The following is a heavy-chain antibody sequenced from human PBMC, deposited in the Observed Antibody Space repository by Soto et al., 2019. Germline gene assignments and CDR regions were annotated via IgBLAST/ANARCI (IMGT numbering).Heavy chain of an antibody. J-gene: IGHJ3*02. CDR3: ATYRKFFQI. CDR2: IYNSGST. CDR1: GASISSAAYS. V-gene: IGHV4-30-2*01. Sequence: SETLSLTCTVSGASISSAAYSWSWIRQPPGKGLEWIGFIYNSGSTYYNSSLKSRVTISVDRSKNHFFLNLTSVTAADTAVYYCATYRKFFQIWGQGTKVTVSS.